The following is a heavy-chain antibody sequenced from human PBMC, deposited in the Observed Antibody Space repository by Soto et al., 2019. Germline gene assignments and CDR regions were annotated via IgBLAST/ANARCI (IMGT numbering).Heavy chain of an antibody. D-gene: IGHD3-16*02. CDR1: GFTFRSHS. CDR3: ARVRGSQGSLGY. V-gene: IGHV3-23*01. CDR2: ISGSGGST. J-gene: IGHJ4*02. Sequence: GGSLRLSCAASGFTFRSHSMNWVRQAPGKGLEWVSAISGSGGSTYYADSVKGRFTISRDNSKNTLYLQMNSLRAEDTAVYYCARVRGSQGSLGYWGQGTLVTVSS.